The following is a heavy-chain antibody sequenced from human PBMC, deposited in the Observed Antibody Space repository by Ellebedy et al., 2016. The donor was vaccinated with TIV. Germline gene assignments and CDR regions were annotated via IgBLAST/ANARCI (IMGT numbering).Heavy chain of an antibody. Sequence: AASVKVSCKASGYTFTSYYMHWVRQAPGLGLEWMGIINPSGGSTSYAQKFQGRITVTRDTSTSTLYMELSSLRSEDTAVYYCARSTVRGKYYFDYWGQGTLATVSS. CDR1: GYTFTSYY. D-gene: IGHD3-10*01. J-gene: IGHJ4*02. V-gene: IGHV1-46*01. CDR3: ARSTVRGKYYFDY. CDR2: INPSGGST.